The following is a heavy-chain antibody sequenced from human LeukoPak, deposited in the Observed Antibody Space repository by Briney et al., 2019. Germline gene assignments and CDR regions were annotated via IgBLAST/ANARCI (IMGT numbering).Heavy chain of an antibody. CDR3: AKGGHDFNPFYC. D-gene: IGHD2-21*02. J-gene: IGHJ4*02. CDR2: IKGGGGDP. CDR1: GFTFSSYA. V-gene: IGHV3-23*01. Sequence: GGSLRLSCAVSGFTFSSYAMGWVRQAPGKGLEWVSSIKGGGGDPFYADSVRGRFTISRDNSKNTLYLQLNSLRAEDTAVYSCAKGGHDFNPFYCWGQGALVTVSP.